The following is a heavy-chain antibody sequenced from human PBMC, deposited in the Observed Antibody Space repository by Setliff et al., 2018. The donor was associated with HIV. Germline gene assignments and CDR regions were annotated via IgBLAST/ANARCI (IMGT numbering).Heavy chain of an antibody. D-gene: IGHD3-3*01. CDR2: IYTSGST. J-gene: IGHJ6*03. Sequence: SETLSLTCTVSGGSISSYYWSWIRQPPGKGLEWIGYIYTSGSTNYNPSLKSRVTISVDTSKNQFSLKLNSVTAADTAVYYCARSPPTTFWSGYTYYYYMDVWGKGTTVTVSS. CDR1: GGSISSYY. V-gene: IGHV4-59*01. CDR3: ARSPPTTFWSGYTYYYYMDV.